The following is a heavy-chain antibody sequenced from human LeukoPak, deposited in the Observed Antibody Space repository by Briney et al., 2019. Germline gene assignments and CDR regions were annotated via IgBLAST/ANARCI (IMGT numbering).Heavy chain of an antibody. CDR1: GGSVSSGSYY. Sequence: PSETLSLTCTVSGGSVSSGSYYWSWIRQPPGKGLEWIGYIYYSGSTNYNPSPKSRVTISVDTSKNQFSLKLSSVTAADTAVYYCARVRGYSYGYSADYWGQGTPVTVSS. CDR3: ARVRGYSYGYSADY. V-gene: IGHV4-61*01. D-gene: IGHD5-18*01. CDR2: IYYSGST. J-gene: IGHJ4*02.